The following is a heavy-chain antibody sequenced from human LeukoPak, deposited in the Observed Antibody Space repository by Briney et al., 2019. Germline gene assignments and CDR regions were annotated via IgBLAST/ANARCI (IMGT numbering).Heavy chain of an antibody. CDR1: GFTFSSYA. J-gene: IGHJ4*02. Sequence: GGSLRLSCAASGFTFSSYAMSWVRQAPVKGLEWVSAISGSGGSTYYADSVKGRFTISRDNSKNTLYLQMNSLRAEDTAVYYCAKYVRKGSGRYYKGDFDYWGQGTLVTVSS. CDR2: ISGSGGST. CDR3: AKYVRKGSGRYYKGDFDY. D-gene: IGHD3-10*01. V-gene: IGHV3-23*01.